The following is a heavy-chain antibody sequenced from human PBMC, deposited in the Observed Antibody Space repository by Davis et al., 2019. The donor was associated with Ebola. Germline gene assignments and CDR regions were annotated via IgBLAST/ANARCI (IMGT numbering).Heavy chain of an antibody. J-gene: IGHJ5*02. V-gene: IGHV1-69*04. CDR1: GYTFISYD. Sequence: SVKVSCKTSGYTFISYDMHWVRQAPGQGLEWMGRIIPVVDTKDYAQKFQGRVTLTADKATNTAYMELSGLRFDDTAVYYCARGKWFDPWGQGTLVSVTS. CDR2: IIPVVDTK. CDR3: ARGKWFDP.